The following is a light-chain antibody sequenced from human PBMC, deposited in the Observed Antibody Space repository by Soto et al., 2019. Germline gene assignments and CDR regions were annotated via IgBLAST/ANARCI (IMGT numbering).Light chain of an antibody. CDR2: KAS. J-gene: IGKJ1*01. CDR3: QQYNSYSRKT. Sequence: DIQMTQSPSTVSASIGDRVTITCRASQSISAWLAWYQQKPGKAPNLLIYKASSLESGVPSRFSGTGSGTEFTLTISSLQPDDFATYYCQQYNSYSRKTFGQGTKVDI. CDR1: QSISAW. V-gene: IGKV1-5*03.